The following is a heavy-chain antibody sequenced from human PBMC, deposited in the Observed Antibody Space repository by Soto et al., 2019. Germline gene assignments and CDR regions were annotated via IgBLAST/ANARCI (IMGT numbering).Heavy chain of an antibody. CDR1: GFTFSSYS. D-gene: IGHD6-13*01. J-gene: IGHJ4*02. CDR3: AIRGSGMAAAVFR. V-gene: IGHV3-21*01. CDR2: ISSSSSYI. Sequence: EVQLVESGGGLVKPGGSLRLSCAASGFTFSSYSMNWVRQAPGKGLEWVSSISSSSSYIYYADSVKGRFTISRDNAKNSLYLQMNSLRAEDTAVYYCAIRGSGMAAAVFRWGQGTLVTVSS.